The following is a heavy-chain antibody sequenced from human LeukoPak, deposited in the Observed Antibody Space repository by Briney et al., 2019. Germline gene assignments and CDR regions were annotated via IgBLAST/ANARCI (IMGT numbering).Heavy chain of an antibody. CDR2: MNPNSGNT. D-gene: IGHD5-24*01. Sequence: ASVKVSCKASGYTFTSYDINWVRQATGQGLEWMGWMNPNSGNTGYAQKFQGRVTMTRNTSISTAYMELSSLRAEDTALYYCAKDIGRWLQSYFDYWGQGTLVTVSS. V-gene: IGHV1-8*01. CDR3: AKDIGRWLQSYFDY. J-gene: IGHJ4*02. CDR1: GYTFTSYD.